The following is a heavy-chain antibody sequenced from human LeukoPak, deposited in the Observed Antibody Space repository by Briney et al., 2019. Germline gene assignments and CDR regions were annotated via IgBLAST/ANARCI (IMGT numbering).Heavy chain of an antibody. CDR3: ARQSRFLEWLFDY. Sequence: ASVKVSCKASGGTFSSYAISWVRQAPGQGLEWMGGIIPIFGTANYAQKFQGRVTITADESTSTAYMELSRLRSDDTAVYYCARQSRFLEWLFDYWGQGTLVTVSS. CDR1: GGTFSSYA. J-gene: IGHJ4*02. V-gene: IGHV1-69*13. D-gene: IGHD3-3*01. CDR2: IIPIFGTA.